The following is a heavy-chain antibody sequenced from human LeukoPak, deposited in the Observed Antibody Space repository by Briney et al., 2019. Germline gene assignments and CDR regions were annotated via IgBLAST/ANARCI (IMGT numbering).Heavy chain of an antibody. CDR3: VKFVRYYFDY. D-gene: IGHD3-10*02. J-gene: IGHJ4*02. Sequence: GKSLRLSCAASGLTFSTSGMHWVRQATGKGLEWVAVISYDGGNTYYADSVKGRFTISRDNSKNTVFLQMHSLRGDDTAVYYCVKFVRYYFDYWGQGTLVTVSS. CDR1: GLTFSTSG. V-gene: IGHV3-30*18. CDR2: ISYDGGNT.